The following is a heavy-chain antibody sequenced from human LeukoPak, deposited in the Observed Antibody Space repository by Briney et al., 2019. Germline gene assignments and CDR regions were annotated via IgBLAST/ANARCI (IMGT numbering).Heavy chain of an antibody. CDR2: ISYDGSNK. CDR3: ARERPFCISTTCHPYYFDY. CDR1: GFIFSNYG. J-gene: IGHJ4*02. D-gene: IGHD2/OR15-2a*01. Sequence: PGRSLRLSCAASGFIFSNYGMHWVRQAPGKGLEWVATISYDGSNKHYADSVKGRFTISRDNAKNSLYLQMNSLRAEDTAVYYCARERPFCISTTCHPYYFDYWGQGTLVTVSS. V-gene: IGHV3-30*03.